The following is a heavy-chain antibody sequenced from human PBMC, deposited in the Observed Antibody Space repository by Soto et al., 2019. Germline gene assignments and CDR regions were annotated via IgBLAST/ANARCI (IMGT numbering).Heavy chain of an antibody. D-gene: IGHD6-19*01. CDR2: ISYSGNK. V-gene: IGHV3-30-3*01. CDR3: AKRPLAGSGWTFDY. Sequence: GGSLRLSCSASGFTCNTHVMHWVRQSPGKGLEWVSYISYSGNKYYADSVQGRFTISRDDSKNTVFLQINSLRTEDTAVYYCAKRPLAGSGWTFDYWGQGTSVTVSS. CDR1: GFTCNTHV. J-gene: IGHJ4*02.